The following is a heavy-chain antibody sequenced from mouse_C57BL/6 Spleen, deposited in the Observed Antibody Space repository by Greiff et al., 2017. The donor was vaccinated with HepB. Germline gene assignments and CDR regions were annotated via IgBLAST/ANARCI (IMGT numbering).Heavy chain of an antibody. CDR1: GYTFTDYY. CDR3: ARGRDYGAMDY. J-gene: IGHJ4*01. CDR2: INPYNGGT. D-gene: IGHD2-4*01. Sequence: DVQLQESGPVLVKPGASVKMSCKASGYTFTDYYMNWVKQSHGKSLEWIGVINPYNGGTSYNQKFKGKATLTVDKSSGTAYMELNSLTSEDSAVYYCARGRDYGAMDYWGQGTSVTVSS. V-gene: IGHV1-19*01.